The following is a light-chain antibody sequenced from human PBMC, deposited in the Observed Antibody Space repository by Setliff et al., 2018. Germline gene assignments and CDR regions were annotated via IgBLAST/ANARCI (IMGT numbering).Light chain of an antibody. CDR1: SSDVGGYKY. CDR2: EVS. CDR3: SSYAVSNHGFV. V-gene: IGLV2-8*01. Sequence: QSALTQPPSASGSPGQSVTISCTGSSSDVGGYKYVSWYQQHPGKAPKLMIYEVSKRPSGVPDRFSGSKSGNTASLTVSGLQAEDEADYYCSSYAVSNHGFVFGTGTKVTVL. J-gene: IGLJ1*01.